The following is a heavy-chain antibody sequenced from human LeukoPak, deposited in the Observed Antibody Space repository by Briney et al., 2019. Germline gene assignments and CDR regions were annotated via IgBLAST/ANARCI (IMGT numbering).Heavy chain of an antibody. CDR1: GFTFSSYG. D-gene: IGHD3-10*01. Sequence: GGSLRLSCAASGFTFSSYGMHWVRQAPGKGLEWVAFIRYDGSNKYYADSVKGRFTISRDNSKNTLYLQMNSLRAEDTAVYYCAKCGVIAPYLDYWGQGTLVTVSS. CDR2: IRYDGSNK. V-gene: IGHV3-30*02. J-gene: IGHJ4*02. CDR3: AKCGVIAPYLDY.